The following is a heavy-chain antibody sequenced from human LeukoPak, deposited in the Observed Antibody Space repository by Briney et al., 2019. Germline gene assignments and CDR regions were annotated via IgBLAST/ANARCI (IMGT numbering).Heavy chain of an antibody. CDR3: AKPPTQNLWAFDI. J-gene: IGHJ3*02. D-gene: IGHD3-10*01. Sequence: GGSLRLSCAASGFTFSSYEMNWVRQAPGKGLEWVSYISSSGSTIYYADSVKGRFTISRDNAKNSLYLQMNSLRAEDTAVYYCAKPPTQNLWAFDIWGQGTMVTVSS. CDR1: GFTFSSYE. V-gene: IGHV3-48*03. CDR2: ISSSGSTI.